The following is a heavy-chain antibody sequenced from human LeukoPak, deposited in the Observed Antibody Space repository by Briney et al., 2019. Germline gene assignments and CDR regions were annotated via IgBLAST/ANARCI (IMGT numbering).Heavy chain of an antibody. V-gene: IGHV3-53*01. J-gene: IGHJ4*02. D-gene: IGHD5-24*01. CDR3: ARALLVRNGYNYSPNYFDY. CDR2: IYSGGTT. CDR1: GLTVNSNY. Sequence: GGSLRLSCAASGLTVNSNYMNWVRQAPGKGLQWVSVIYSGGTTYYTDSVKGRFTISRDNSKNTLYLQMNSLRAEDTAVYYCARALLVRNGYNYSPNYFDYWAREPWSPSPQ.